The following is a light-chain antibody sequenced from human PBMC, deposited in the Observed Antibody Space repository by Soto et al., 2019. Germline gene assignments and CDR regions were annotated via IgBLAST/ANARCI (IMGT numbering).Light chain of an antibody. J-gene: IGLJ2*01. CDR3: AAWDDSLNGVV. CDR1: SSNIGSNT. CDR2: SNN. Sequence: QSVLTHPPSASGSPGQRVTISCSGRSSNIGSNTVNWYQQLPGTAPKLLIYSNNQRPSGVPDRFSGSKSGTSASLAISGLQSEDEADYYCAAWDDSLNGVVFGGGTQLTVL. V-gene: IGLV1-44*01.